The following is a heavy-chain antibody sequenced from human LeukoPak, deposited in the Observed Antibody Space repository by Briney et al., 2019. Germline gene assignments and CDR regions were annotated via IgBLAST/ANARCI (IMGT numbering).Heavy chain of an antibody. D-gene: IGHD3-22*01. Sequence: PETLSLTCFFSGDSFISSTYYWGWNRQPPGEGLVWIATLYHSGSTYYNPSLKSHVPISVDTSKNQFSLNLRSVTAADTAVYYCARHLSDYDTSDIYGPFDPWGQGTPVTVSS. CDR2: LYHSGST. J-gene: IGHJ5*02. V-gene: IGHV4-39*01. CDR3: ARHLSDYDTSDIYGPFDP. CDR1: GDSFISSTYY.